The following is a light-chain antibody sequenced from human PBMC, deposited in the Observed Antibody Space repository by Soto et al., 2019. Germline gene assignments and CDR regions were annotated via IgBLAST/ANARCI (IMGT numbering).Light chain of an antibody. Sequence: QSVLTQPPSVSGAPGQRVTISCTGTSSNIGGGYDVNWYQQLPGTAPKLLIYGDMNRPSGVPDRFSGSRSGTSASLAIAGLQAEDEADYYCQSYDSRLSGYVFGAGTKVTVL. CDR3: QSYDSRLSGYV. J-gene: IGLJ1*01. CDR1: SSNIGGGYD. CDR2: GDM. V-gene: IGLV1-40*01.